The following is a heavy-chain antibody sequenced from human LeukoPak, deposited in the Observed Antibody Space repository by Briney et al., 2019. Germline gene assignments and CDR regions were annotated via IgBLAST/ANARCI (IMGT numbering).Heavy chain of an antibody. CDR1: GGSIISSSFW. J-gene: IGHJ3*02. Sequence: SETLSLTCTVSGGSIISSSFWWGWIRQPPGKGLEWIGYIYYSGSTNYNPSLKSRVTISVDTSKNQFSLKLSSVTAADTAVYYCARGSRARRLLTTVVTPRVRAFDIWGQGTMVTVSS. V-gene: IGHV4-61*05. CDR3: ARGSRARRLLTTVVTPRVRAFDI. CDR2: IYYSGST. D-gene: IGHD4-23*01.